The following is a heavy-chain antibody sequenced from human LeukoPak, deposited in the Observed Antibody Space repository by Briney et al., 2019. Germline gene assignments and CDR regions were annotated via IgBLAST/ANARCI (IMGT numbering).Heavy chain of an antibody. CDR1: GSTFSSYG. J-gene: IGHJ4*02. CDR3: AKDRIIYGSGSYTSYDY. Sequence: SGGSLRLSCAASGSTFSSYGMHWVRQAPGKGLEWVAFIRYDGSNKYYADSVKGRFTISRDNSKNTLYLQMNSLRAEDTAVYYCAKDRIIYGSGSYTSYDYWGQGTLVTASS. V-gene: IGHV3-30*02. CDR2: IRYDGSNK. D-gene: IGHD3-10*01.